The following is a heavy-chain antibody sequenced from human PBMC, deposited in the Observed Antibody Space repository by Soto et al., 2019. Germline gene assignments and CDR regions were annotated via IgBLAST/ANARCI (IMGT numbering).Heavy chain of an antibody. D-gene: IGHD6-19*01. CDR2: ISYDGSNK. Sequence: GGSLRLSCAASGFTFSSYAMHWVRQAPGKGLEWVAVISYDGSNKYYADSVKGRFTISRDNSKNTLYLQMSSLRAEDTAVYYCAKDLLIAVAALNWFDPWGQGTLVTVSS. J-gene: IGHJ5*02. CDR1: GFTFSSYA. CDR3: AKDLLIAVAALNWFDP. V-gene: IGHV3-30-3*01.